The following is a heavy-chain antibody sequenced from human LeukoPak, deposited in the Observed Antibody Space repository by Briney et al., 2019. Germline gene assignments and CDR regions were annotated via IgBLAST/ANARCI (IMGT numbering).Heavy chain of an antibody. D-gene: IGHD2-8*01. J-gene: IGHJ4*02. CDR2: INTNTGNP. CDR3: ARGYCTNGVCYRAPSDY. V-gene: IGHV7-4-1*02. Sequence: ASVKVSCKASGYTFTSYAMNWVRQAPGQGLEWMGWINTNTGNPTYAQGFTGRFVFSLDTSVSTAYLQISSLKAEDTAVYYCARGYCTNGVCYRAPSDYWGQGTLVTVSS. CDR1: GYTFTSYA.